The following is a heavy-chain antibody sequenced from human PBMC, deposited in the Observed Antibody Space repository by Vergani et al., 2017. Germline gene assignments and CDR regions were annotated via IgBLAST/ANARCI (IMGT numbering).Heavy chain of an antibody. D-gene: IGHD1-26*01. CDR1: GFRVTTYY. V-gene: IGHV3-30*02. CDR3: AKDSSWAYGMDV. CDR2: IRYDGSNK. Sequence: VELLESGGGLAQPGGSLRVSCSASGFRVTTYYMSWVRQAPGKGLEWVAFIRYDGSNKYYADSVKGRFTISRDNSKNTLYLQMNSLRAEDTAVYYCAKDSSWAYGMDVWGQGTTVTVSS. J-gene: IGHJ6*02.